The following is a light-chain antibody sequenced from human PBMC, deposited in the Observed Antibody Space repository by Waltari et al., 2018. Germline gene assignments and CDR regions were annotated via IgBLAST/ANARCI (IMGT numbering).Light chain of an antibody. V-gene: IGLV1-51*02. CDR1: RSHIGNNY. CDR3: GTWDSSLSGAV. Sequence: QSVLTQPPSVSAAPGQRVAISCSGGRSHIGNNYVSWYRQFPGTAPKLLSYEDTERPSGIAGRFSGSKSGTSATLDITGLQAGDEADYYCGTWDSSLSGAVFGGGTHLTVL. J-gene: IGLJ7*01. CDR2: EDT.